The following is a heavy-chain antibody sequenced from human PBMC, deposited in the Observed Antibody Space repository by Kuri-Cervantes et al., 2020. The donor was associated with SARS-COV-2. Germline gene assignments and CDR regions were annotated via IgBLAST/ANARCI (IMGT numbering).Heavy chain of an antibody. CDR2: IIPIFGTA. CDR1: GGTFSSYA. V-gene: IGHV1-69*05. Sequence: SVKVSCKASGGTFSSYAISWVRQAPGQGLEWMGGIIPIFGTANYAQKFKGRVTITTDESTSTASMELSSLRSEDTAVYYCARERASGWAGDFDYWGQGTRVTVSS. D-gene: IGHD1-26*01. CDR3: ARERASGWAGDFDY. J-gene: IGHJ4*02.